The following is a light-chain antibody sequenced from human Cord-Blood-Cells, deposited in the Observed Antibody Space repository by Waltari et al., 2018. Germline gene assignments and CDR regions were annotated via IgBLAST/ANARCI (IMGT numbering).Light chain of an antibody. CDR2: DAS. CDR1: QSVSSY. CDR3: QQRSNWPLT. V-gene: IGKV3-11*01. J-gene: IGKJ4*01. Sequence: DIVLTQSPATLSLSPGERATLSCRASQSVSSYLACYQQKPGQAPRLLIYDASNRATGIPARFSGSGSGTDVTLTISSLEPEDFAVYYCQQRSNWPLTFGGGTKVEIK.